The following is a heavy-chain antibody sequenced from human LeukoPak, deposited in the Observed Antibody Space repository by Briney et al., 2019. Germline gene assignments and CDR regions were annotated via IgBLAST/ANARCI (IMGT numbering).Heavy chain of an antibody. CDR1: GGSFSGLY. Sequence: PSETLSLTCAVYGGSFSGLYCSWIRQPPGKGLEWIGEINHSGSTNYNPSLMSRVTISLDTSKKQFSLKLSSVTAADTAVYYCARGDTPLDGDYYYWGQGTLVTVSS. V-gene: IGHV4-34*01. CDR2: INHSGST. J-gene: IGHJ4*02. CDR3: ARGDTPLDGDYYY. D-gene: IGHD4-17*01.